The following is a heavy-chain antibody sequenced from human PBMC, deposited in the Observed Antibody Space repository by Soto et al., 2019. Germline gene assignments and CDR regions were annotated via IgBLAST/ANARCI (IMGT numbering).Heavy chain of an antibody. CDR2: IIPILGIA. CDR1: GGTFSSYT. Sequence: QVQLVQSGAEVKKPGSSVKVSCKASGGTFSSYTISWVRQAPGQGLEWMGRIIPILGIANYAQKFQGRVXITADKSTSTXXMXLXXLRSEDTAVYYCARNVQRGCVGGNSGAYYYYGMDVWGQGTTVTVSS. CDR3: ARNVQRGCVGGNSGAYYYYGMDV. D-gene: IGHD2-21*02. V-gene: IGHV1-69*02. J-gene: IGHJ6*02.